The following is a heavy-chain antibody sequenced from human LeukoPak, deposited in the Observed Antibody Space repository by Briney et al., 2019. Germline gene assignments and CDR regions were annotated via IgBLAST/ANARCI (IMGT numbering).Heavy chain of an antibody. Sequence: PGGSLRLSCAASGFTFSNYWMTWVCQAPGEGLEWVANINRDGSERYYVDSVKGRFTISRDDAKSSLYLQMNSLRAEDTAVYYCARRNAMDVWGQGTTVIVFS. V-gene: IGHV3-7*03. CDR3: ARRNAMDV. J-gene: IGHJ6*02. CDR1: GFTFSNYW. CDR2: INRDGSER.